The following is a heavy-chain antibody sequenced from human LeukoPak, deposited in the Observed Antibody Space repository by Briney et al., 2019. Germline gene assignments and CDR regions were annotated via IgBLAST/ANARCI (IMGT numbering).Heavy chain of an antibody. D-gene: IGHD3-10*01. Sequence: PGRSLRLSCAASGFTFSSYAMHWVRQAPGKGLEWVAVISYDGSNKYYADSVKGRFTISRDNSKNTLYLQMNSLRAEDTAVYYCASGASYYYGSGDFDYWGQGTLVTVSS. CDR2: ISYDGSNK. CDR1: GFTFSSYA. CDR3: ASGASYYYGSGDFDY. J-gene: IGHJ4*02. V-gene: IGHV3-30-3*01.